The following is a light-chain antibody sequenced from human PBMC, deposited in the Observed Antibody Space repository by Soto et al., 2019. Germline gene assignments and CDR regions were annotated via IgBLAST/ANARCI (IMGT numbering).Light chain of an antibody. V-gene: IGKV3-15*01. Sequence: EIVITQSPATLSVSPGEAVTLSCRASQSVASNLAWYQQRPGQAPSLLIFGASTRAPGIPGRFSGSGSGTDFTLTISSLQSEDFAVYFCQQYNNWPPITFGQGTRLE. CDR3: QQYNNWPPIT. J-gene: IGKJ5*01. CDR2: GAS. CDR1: QSVASN.